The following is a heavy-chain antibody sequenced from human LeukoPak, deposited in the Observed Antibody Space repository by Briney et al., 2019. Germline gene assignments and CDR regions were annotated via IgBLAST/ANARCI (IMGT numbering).Heavy chain of an antibody. CDR2: ISYDGSNK. V-gene: IGHV3-30-3*01. J-gene: IGHJ4*02. CDR3: ARATSYSTVSTYFDY. D-gene: IGHD4-4*01. Sequence: GGSLRLSCAASGFTFSSYAMHWVRQAPGKGLEWVAVISYDGSNKYYADSVKGRFTISRDNSKNTLYLQMNSLKAEDTAVYYCARATSYSTVSTYFDYWGQGTLVTVSS. CDR1: GFTFSSYA.